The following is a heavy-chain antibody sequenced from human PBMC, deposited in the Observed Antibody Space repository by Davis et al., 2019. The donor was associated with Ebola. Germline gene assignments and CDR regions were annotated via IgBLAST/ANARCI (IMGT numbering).Heavy chain of an antibody. CDR1: GFTFSSYG. CDR3: VRDGVIILTAFYGDVY. Sequence: GESLKISCAASGFTFSSYGMHWVRQAPGKGLEWVAVIWYDGSNKYYADSVKGRFTISRDSSKNTVYLQMDSLRIDDTAVYFCVRDGVIILTAFYGDVYWGQGTPVTVSS. D-gene: IGHD3-3*01. CDR2: IWYDGSNK. J-gene: IGHJ4*02. V-gene: IGHV3-33*01.